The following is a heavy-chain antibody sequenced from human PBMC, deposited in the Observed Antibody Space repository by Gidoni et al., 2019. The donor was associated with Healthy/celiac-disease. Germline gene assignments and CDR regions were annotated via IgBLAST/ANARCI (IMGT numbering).Heavy chain of an antibody. CDR3: ARSRPYWEVGGYFDY. V-gene: IGHV4-39*01. Sequence: QLQLQESGPGLVKPSETLSLTCTVSGGSISSSSYYWGWIRQPPGKGLEWIGSIYYSGSTYYNPSLKSRVTISVDTSKNQFSLKLSSVTAADTAVYYCARSRPYWEVGGYFDYWGQGTLVTVSS. CDR2: IYYSGST. D-gene: IGHD1-26*01. J-gene: IGHJ4*02. CDR1: GGSISSSSYY.